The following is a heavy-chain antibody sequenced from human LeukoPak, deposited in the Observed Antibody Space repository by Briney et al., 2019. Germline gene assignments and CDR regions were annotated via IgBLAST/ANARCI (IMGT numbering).Heavy chain of an antibody. D-gene: IGHD3-10*01. Sequence: GRSLRLSCAASGFTFSSYGMHWVRQAPGKGLEWVAVIWYDGSNKYYADSVKGRFTVSRDNSKNTLYLQMNSLRAEDTAVYYCARDAFTMVRGVIITGYYFDYWGREPWSPSPQ. J-gene: IGHJ4*02. V-gene: IGHV3-33*01. CDR1: GFTFSSYG. CDR3: ARDAFTMVRGVIITGYYFDY. CDR2: IWYDGSNK.